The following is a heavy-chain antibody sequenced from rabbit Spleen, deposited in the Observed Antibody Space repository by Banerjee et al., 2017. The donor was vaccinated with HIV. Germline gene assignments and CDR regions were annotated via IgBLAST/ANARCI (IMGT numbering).Heavy chain of an antibody. J-gene: IGHJ4*01. CDR1: GFSFSSSYD. CDR3: ARDLVAVIGWNFNL. Sequence: QEQLVESGGGLVQPGASLTLTCTASGFSFSSSYDVCWVRQAPGKGLEWIACVYTGNGKTYYASWAKGRFTISRTSSTTVTLRMTSLTAADRATYFCARDLVAVIGWNFNLWGPGTLVTVS. D-gene: IGHD1-1*01. CDR2: VYTGNGKT. V-gene: IGHV1S45*01.